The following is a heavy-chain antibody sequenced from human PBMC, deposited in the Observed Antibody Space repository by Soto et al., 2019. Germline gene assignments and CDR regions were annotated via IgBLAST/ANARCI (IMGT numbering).Heavy chain of an antibody. CDR1: GFTFSSYG. CDR3: AKIVVAVAGSIDY. D-gene: IGHD6-19*01. V-gene: IGHV3-30*18. J-gene: IGHJ4*02. CDR2: ISYDGSNK. Sequence: QVQLVESGGGVVQPGRSLRLSCAASGFTFSSYGMHWVRQAPGKGLEWVAVISYDGSNKYYADSVKGRFTISRDNSKNTLYLEMNIPRAEDTAVYYSAKIVVAVAGSIDYWGQGTMVTVSS.